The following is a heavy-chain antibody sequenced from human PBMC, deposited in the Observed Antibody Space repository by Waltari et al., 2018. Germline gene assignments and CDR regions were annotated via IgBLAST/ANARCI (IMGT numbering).Heavy chain of an antibody. D-gene: IGHD3-16*01. CDR1: GYTFTGYY. V-gene: IGHV1-2*02. CDR2: IDPNTVGT. Sequence: QVHLVQSGAEVRKPGASVKVSCKGSGYTFTGYYIQWLRQAPGQGLEWMGWIDPNTVGTKLAQKFQGRVTMTRDTSINTVYMELSSLGSDDTAVYYCARDLYDSRVPGDYFDYWGQGTLVTVSS. CDR3: ARDLYDSRVPGDYFDY. J-gene: IGHJ4*02.